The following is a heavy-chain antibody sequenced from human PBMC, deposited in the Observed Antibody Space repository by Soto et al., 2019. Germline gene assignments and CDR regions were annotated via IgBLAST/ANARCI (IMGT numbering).Heavy chain of an antibody. Sequence: QVQLVQSGAEVKTPGSSVKVSCKASGGTSRSLSITWVRQAPGQGLEWMGGITPLFGIPNYPQKFQGRLTMTADKSTGTAYLELSSLRSEDTAVYYCARDTHSAGGWFDTWGRGTLVTVSS. D-gene: IGHD2-15*01. CDR1: GGTSRSLS. V-gene: IGHV1-69*17. CDR3: ARDTHSAGGWFDT. CDR2: ITPLFGIP. J-gene: IGHJ5*02.